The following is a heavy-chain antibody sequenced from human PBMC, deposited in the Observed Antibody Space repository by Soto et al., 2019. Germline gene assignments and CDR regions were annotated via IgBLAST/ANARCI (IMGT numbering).Heavy chain of an antibody. Sequence: GGSLRLSCAASEFTFSSYAMHWVRQAPGKGLEWVAVISYDGSNKYYADSVKGRFTISRDNSKNTLYLQMNSLRAEDTAVYYCARDLNRIAAAGTPQVGYYFDYWGQGTLVTVSS. J-gene: IGHJ4*02. V-gene: IGHV3-30-3*01. CDR3: ARDLNRIAAAGTPQVGYYFDY. CDR2: ISYDGSNK. D-gene: IGHD6-13*01. CDR1: EFTFSSYA.